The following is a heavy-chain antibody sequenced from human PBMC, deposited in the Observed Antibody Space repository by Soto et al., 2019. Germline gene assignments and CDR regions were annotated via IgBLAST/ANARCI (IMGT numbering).Heavy chain of an antibody. CDR2: ISGSGGST. J-gene: IGHJ4*02. Sequence: GGALGRSCAASGVTFSSYSVGWVRPAPGKGLEWVSAISGSGGSTYYADSVKGRFTISRDNSKNTLYLQMNSLRAEDTAVYYCAKDSVTGTPYYFDYWGQGTLVTVSS. V-gene: IGHV3-23*01. D-gene: IGHD1-7*01. CDR1: GVTFSSYS. CDR3: AKDSVTGTPYYFDY.